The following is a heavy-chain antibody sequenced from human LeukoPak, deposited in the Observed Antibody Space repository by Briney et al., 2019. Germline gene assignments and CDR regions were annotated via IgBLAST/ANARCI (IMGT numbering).Heavy chain of an antibody. CDR2: INTGNGNT. D-gene: IGHD4-17*01. V-gene: IGHV1-3*03. Sequence: ASVKVSCKASGYTFTSYAMHWVRQAPGQRLEWMGWINTGNGNTKYSQEFQGRVTITRDTSANTAYMELSSLRSEDMAVYYCARGGDGDYEGFDYWGQGTLVTVSS. J-gene: IGHJ4*02. CDR1: GYTFTSYA. CDR3: ARGGDGDYEGFDY.